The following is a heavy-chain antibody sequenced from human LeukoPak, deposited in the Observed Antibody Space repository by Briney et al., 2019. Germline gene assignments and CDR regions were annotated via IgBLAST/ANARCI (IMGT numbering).Heavy chain of an antibody. CDR1: GGSISSSSYY. D-gene: IGHD3-16*01. CDR3: ARQCWGAGIYYFDY. V-gene: IGHV4-39*01. Sequence: SETLSLTCTVSGGSISSSSYYWGWIRQPPGKGLEWIGSIYYSGSTYYNPSLKSRVTISVDTSKNQFSLKLSSVTAADTAVYYCARQCWGAGIYYFDYWGQGTLVTVSS. CDR2: IYYSGST. J-gene: IGHJ4*02.